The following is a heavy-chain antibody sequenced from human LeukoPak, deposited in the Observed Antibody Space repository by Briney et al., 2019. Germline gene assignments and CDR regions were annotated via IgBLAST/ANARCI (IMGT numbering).Heavy chain of an antibody. CDR3: AGVRSGTYYFNY. D-gene: IGHD1/OR15-1a*01. CDR1: GGSVSSGSYY. Sequence: SEALSLTCTVPGGSVSSGSYYWSWIRQPPGKGLEWIGYISYSGRTNYSPSLKSRVTISVDTSKNQFSLKLTSVTAADTAVYYCAGVRSGTYYFNYWGQGALVTVSS. J-gene: IGHJ4*02. CDR2: ISYSGRT. V-gene: IGHV4-61*01.